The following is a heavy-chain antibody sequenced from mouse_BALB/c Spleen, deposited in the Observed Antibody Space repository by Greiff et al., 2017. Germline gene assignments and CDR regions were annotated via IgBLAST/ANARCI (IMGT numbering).Heavy chain of an antibody. CDR3: TRKDYGHWYFDV. D-gene: IGHD1-2*01. J-gene: IGHJ1*01. CDR2: IYPGSGST. V-gene: IGHV1S22*01. Sequence: LQQPGSELVRPGASVKLSCKASGYTFTSYWMHWVKQRPGQVLEWIGNIYPGSGSTNYDEKFKSKATLTVDTSSSTAYMQLSSLTSEDSAVYYCTRKDYGHWYFDVWGAGTTVTVSS. CDR1: GYTFTSYW.